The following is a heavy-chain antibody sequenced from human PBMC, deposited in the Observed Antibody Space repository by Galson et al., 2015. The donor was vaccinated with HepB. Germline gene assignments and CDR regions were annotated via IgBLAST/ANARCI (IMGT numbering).Heavy chain of an antibody. J-gene: IGHJ4*02. D-gene: IGHD2/OR15-2a*01. CDR3: ARHRMTGYYYYFDY. CDR1: GYTFTSYW. Sequence: QSGAEVKKPGESLRISCKGSGYTFTSYWISWVRQMPGKGLEWMGRTDPSDSYTTYSPSFQGHVTISADKSISTAYLQWSSLEASDTAMYYCARHRMTGYYYYFDYWGQGTLVTVSS. V-gene: IGHV5-10-1*01. CDR2: TDPSDSYT.